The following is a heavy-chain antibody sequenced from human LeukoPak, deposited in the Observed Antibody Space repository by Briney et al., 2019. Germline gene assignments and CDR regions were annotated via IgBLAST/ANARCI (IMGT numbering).Heavy chain of an antibody. CDR1: GFTFSSYV. CDR2: IWYDGSNK. CDR3: ARSGPGYHYYYYGMDV. J-gene: IGHJ6*02. Sequence: GGSLRLSCAASGFTFSSYVMHWVRQAPGKGLEWVAVIWYDGSNKYYADSVKGRFTISRDNSKNTLYLQMNSLRAEDTAVYYCARSGPGYHYYYYGMDVWGQGTTVTVSS. V-gene: IGHV3-33*01. D-gene: IGHD1-1*01.